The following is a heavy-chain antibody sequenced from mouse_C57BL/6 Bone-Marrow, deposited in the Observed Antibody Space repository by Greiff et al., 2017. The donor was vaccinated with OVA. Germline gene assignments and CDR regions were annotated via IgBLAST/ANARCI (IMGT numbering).Heavy chain of an antibody. V-gene: IGHV5-12*01. J-gene: IGHJ1*03. CDR1: GFTFSDYY. CDR3: ARQGYRYFDV. Sequence: DVKLVESGGGLVQPGGSLKLSCAASGFTFSDYYMYWVRQTPEKRLEWVAYISNGGGSTYYPDTVKGRFTISRDNAKNTLYLQMSRLKSEDTAMYYCARQGYRYFDVWGTGTTVTVSS. D-gene: IGHD2-2*01. CDR2: ISNGGGST.